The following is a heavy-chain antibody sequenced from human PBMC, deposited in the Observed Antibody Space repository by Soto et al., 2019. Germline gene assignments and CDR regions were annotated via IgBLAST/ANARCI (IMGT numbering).Heavy chain of an antibody. J-gene: IGHJ6*02. CDR3: AKEQIPGDYYDYGMDV. CDR1: GFTFSSYA. V-gene: IGHV3-23*01. D-gene: IGHD3-10*01. Sequence: GGSLRLSCAASGFTFSSYAMSWVRQAPGKGLEWVSAISGSGGSTYYADSVKGRFTISRDNSKNTLYLQMNSLRAEDTAVYYCAKEQIPGDYYDYGMDVWGQGTTVPV. CDR2: ISGSGGST.